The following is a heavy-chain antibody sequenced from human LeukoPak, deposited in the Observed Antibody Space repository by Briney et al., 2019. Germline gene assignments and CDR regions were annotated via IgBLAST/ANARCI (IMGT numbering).Heavy chain of an antibody. CDR1: GYSISSGYY. J-gene: IGHJ4*02. Sequence: SSETLSLTCTVSGYSISSGYYWGWIRQPPGKGLEWIGSIYHSGSTYYNPSLKSRVTISVDTSKNQFSLKLSSVTAADTAVYYCAREAPDYYGSPTGDYWGQGTLVTVSS. CDR2: IYHSGST. D-gene: IGHD3-10*01. V-gene: IGHV4-38-2*02. CDR3: AREAPDYYGSPTGDY.